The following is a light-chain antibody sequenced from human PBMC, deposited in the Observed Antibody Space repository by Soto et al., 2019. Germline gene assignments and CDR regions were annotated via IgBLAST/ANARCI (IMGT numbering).Light chain of an antibody. Sequence: DIQLTQSPSFLSASVGDRVTITCRASQGISSYLAWYQQKPGKAPNLLIYAAYTLQSGVPSRFSGSGSGAEFTLTISSLQPEDLATYYCQQLNSYPTCGRGTKVDIK. CDR2: AAY. V-gene: IGKV1-9*01. J-gene: IGKJ3*01. CDR3: QQLNSYPT. CDR1: QGISSY.